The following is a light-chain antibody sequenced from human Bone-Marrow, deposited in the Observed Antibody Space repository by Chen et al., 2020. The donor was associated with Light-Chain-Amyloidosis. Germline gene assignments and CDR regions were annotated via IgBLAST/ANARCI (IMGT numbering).Light chain of an antibody. CDR2: DVS. Sequence: QSALTQPPSASGSPGQSVTISCTGTKSDIGNYNYVSWYHQHPGKAPKLLIYDVSERPSGVSDRFSGSKSGNTASLTVSGLQAEDGADYYCSSYAGSNFQIFGGGSKLTVL. CDR3: SSYAGSNFQI. J-gene: IGLJ2*01. CDR1: KSDIGNYNY. V-gene: IGLV2-8*01.